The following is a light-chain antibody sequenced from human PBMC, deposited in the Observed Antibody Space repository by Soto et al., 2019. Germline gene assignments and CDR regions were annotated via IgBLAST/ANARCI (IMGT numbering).Light chain of an antibody. V-gene: IGKV1-5*03. CDR3: QQYNSYWT. CDR2: KAS. Sequence: DIQLTQSPSSLSASVGDRVTITCRVSQGISSWLAWYQQKPGKAPKLLIYKASSLESGVPSRFSGSGSGTEFTLNISRLQPDDFATYYCQQYNSYWTFGQGTKVDIX. J-gene: IGKJ1*01. CDR1: QGISSW.